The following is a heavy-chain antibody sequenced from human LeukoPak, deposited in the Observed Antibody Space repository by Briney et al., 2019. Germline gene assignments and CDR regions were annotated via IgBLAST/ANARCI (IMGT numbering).Heavy chain of an antibody. D-gene: IGHD3-10*01. CDR1: GGSISGYC. Sequence: TSETLSLTCTVSGGSISGYCWSWIRQPPGKGLEWIGYIYSSGSTNYNPSLKSRVIISVDTSKNQFSLKLRSVTAADTAVYYCAKHGPGGYFDYWGQGTLVTVSS. V-gene: IGHV4-59*08. J-gene: IGHJ4*02. CDR3: AKHGPGGYFDY. CDR2: IYSSGST.